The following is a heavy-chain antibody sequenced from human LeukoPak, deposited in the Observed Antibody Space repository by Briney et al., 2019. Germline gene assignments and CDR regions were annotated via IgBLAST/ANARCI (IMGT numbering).Heavy chain of an antibody. Sequence: GGSLRLSCAASGFTFSSYGMHWVRQAPGKGLEWVAVISYDGSNKYYADSVKGRFTSSRDNSKNTLYLQMNSLKPEDTAVYYCAKDEIFGNSWTFDYWGQGTLVTVSS. D-gene: IGHD6-13*01. J-gene: IGHJ4*02. CDR1: GFTFSSYG. CDR2: ISYDGSNK. V-gene: IGHV3-30*19. CDR3: AKDEIFGNSWTFDY.